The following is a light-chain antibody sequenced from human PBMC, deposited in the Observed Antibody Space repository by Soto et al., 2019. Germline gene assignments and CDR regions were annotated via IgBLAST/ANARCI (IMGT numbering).Light chain of an antibody. V-gene: IGKV3-20*01. CDR3: RQGATSPLT. CDR1: QTVGNNS. J-gene: IGKJ4*01. CDR2: DAS. Sequence: EIVLTQSPGTLSLSPGERATLSCRASQTVGNNSLAWYQQKPGHVPRLLIYDASHRATGIPVRFSGTGSGTHFPLTISRVEPEDFAVYYCRQGATSPLTFGGGTKVEIK.